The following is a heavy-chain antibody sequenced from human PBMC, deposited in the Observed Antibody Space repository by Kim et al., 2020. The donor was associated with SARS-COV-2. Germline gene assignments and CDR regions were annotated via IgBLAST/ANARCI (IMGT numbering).Heavy chain of an antibody. V-gene: IGHV4-34*01. CDR1: GGSFSGYY. D-gene: IGHD6-13*01. Sequence: SETLSLTCAVYGGSFSGYYWSWIRQPPGKGLEWIGEINHSGSTNYNPSLKSRVTISVDTSKNQFSLKLSSVTAADTAVYYGARAHYSSWFDYWGQGTLVTVSS. CDR3: ARAHYSSWFDY. J-gene: IGHJ4*02. CDR2: INHSGST.